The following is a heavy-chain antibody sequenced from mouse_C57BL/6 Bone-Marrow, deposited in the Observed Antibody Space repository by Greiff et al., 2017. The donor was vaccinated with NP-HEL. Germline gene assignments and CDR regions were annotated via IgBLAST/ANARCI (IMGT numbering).Heavy chain of an antibody. D-gene: IGHD2-3*01. CDR1: GYTFTSYG. V-gene: IGHV1-81*01. J-gene: IGHJ3*01. Sequence: QVQLQQSGAELARPGASVKLSCKASGYTFTSYGISWVKQRTGQGLEWIGEIYPRSGNTYYNEKFKGKATLTADKSSSTAYMELRSLTSEDSAGYFCARAGYYNRFAYWGQGTLVTVSA. CDR2: IYPRSGNT. CDR3: ARAGYYNRFAY.